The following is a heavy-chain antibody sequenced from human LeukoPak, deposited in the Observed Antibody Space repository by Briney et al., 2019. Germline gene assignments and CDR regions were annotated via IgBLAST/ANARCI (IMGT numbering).Heavy chain of an antibody. J-gene: IGHJ4*02. V-gene: IGHV1-2*02. Sequence: ASVKVSCKASGYTFTGYYMHWVRQAPGQGLEWMGWINPNSGGTNYAQKFQGRVTMTTDTSTSTAYMELRSLRSDDTAVYYCARSYYYDSSGYPFPWYFDYWGQGTLVTVSS. CDR3: ARSYYYDSSGYPFPWYFDY. D-gene: IGHD3-22*01. CDR2: INPNSGGT. CDR1: GYTFTGYY.